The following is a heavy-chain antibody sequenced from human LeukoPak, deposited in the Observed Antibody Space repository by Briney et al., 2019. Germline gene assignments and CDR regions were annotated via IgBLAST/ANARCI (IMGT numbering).Heavy chain of an antibody. J-gene: IGHJ4*02. V-gene: IGHV3-21*01. CDR1: GFTFSSYS. Sequence: PGGSLRLSCAASGFTFSSYSMNWVRQAPGKGLEWGSSISSSSSYIYYADSVKGRFTISRDNAKNSLYLQMNSLRAEDTAVYYCARELDSSGYYYGDWGQGTPVTVSS. CDR2: ISSSSSYI. D-gene: IGHD3-22*01. CDR3: ARELDSSGYYYGD.